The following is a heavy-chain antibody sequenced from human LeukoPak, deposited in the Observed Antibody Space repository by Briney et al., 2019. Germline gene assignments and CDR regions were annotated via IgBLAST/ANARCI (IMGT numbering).Heavy chain of an antibody. J-gene: IGHJ3*02. Sequence: GGSLRLSCAASGFTFSRYWMSWVRQAPGKGLEWVANINEDGSEKNYVDSVKGRFTISRDNAKNSLYLEMNSLTAEDTAVYYCANYYDSSGYYALDMWGQETMVTVSP. CDR1: GFTFSRYW. CDR2: INEDGSEK. D-gene: IGHD3-22*01. V-gene: IGHV3-7*01. CDR3: ANYYDSSGYYALDM.